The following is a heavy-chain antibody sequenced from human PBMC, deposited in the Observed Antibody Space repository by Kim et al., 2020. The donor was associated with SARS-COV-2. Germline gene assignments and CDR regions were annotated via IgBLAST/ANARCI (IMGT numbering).Heavy chain of an antibody. Sequence: GRFTISRENSKNLLYLQMNSLRAEDTAVYYCARDATDYGDYWSGYYYGMDVWGQGTTVTVSS. V-gene: IGHV3-30*07. D-gene: IGHD4-17*01. J-gene: IGHJ6*02. CDR3: ARDATDYGDYWSGYYYGMDV.